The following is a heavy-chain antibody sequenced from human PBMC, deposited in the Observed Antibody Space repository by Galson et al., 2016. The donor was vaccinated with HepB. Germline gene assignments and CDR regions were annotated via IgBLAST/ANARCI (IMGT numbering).Heavy chain of an antibody. D-gene: IGHD3-22*01. CDR1: GYTFTSYG. Sequence: SVKVSCKASGYTFTSYGIDWVRQAPGQGLEWMGWISVYNGNTIYAQKLQGRVTITTDTSTNTVYMELRSLRSDDTAVYYCTRGSYDSRTDDAFDIWGQGTKVTVSS. J-gene: IGHJ3*02. CDR3: TRGSYDSRTDDAFDI. CDR2: ISVYNGNT. V-gene: IGHV1-18*01.